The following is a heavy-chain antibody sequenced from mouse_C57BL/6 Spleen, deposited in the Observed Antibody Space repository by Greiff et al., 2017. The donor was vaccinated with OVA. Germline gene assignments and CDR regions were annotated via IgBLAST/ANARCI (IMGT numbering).Heavy chain of an antibody. J-gene: IGHJ4*01. CDR2: IYPSDSET. Sequence: QVQLQQPGAELVRPGSSVKLSCKASGYTFTSYWMDWVKQRPGQGLEWIGNIYPSDSETHYNQKFKDKATLTVDKSSSTAYMQLSSLTSEDSAVYYCAREEGGYGDYAMDYWGQGTSVTVSS. CDR3: AREEGGYGDYAMDY. D-gene: IGHD2-2*01. CDR1: GYTFTSYW. V-gene: IGHV1-61*01.